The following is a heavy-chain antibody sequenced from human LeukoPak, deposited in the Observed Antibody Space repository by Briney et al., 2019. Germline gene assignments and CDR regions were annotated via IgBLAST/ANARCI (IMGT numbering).Heavy chain of an antibody. Sequence: PSETLSLTCTVSGGSISSYYWSWIRQPPGKGLEWIGEINHSGSTNYNPSLKSRVTISVDTSKNQFSLKLSSVTAADTAVYYCARGAMVRGVIPPTYYYYGMDVWGQGTTVTVSS. CDR1: GGSISSYY. CDR2: INHSGST. J-gene: IGHJ6*02. V-gene: IGHV4-34*01. D-gene: IGHD3-10*01. CDR3: ARGAMVRGVIPPTYYYYGMDV.